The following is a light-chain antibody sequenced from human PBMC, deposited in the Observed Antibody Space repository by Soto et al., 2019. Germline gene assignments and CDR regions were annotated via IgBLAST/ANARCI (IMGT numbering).Light chain of an antibody. CDR1: RSISSF. CDR2: DTF. CDR3: QQRANWPPLT. Sequence: EIVLTQSPATLSLSPGERATLSCRASRSISSFLAWYQQKPGQVPRLLIYDTFNRATGIPARFSGSGSGTDFTLTISGLEPEDFAVYYCQQRANWPPLTFGGGTKVEI. J-gene: IGKJ4*01. V-gene: IGKV3-11*01.